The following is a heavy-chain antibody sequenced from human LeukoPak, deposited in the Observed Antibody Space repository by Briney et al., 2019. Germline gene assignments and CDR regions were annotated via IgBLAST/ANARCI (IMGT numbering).Heavy chain of an antibody. D-gene: IGHD6-13*01. Sequence: ASVKVSCKVSGYALTELSMHWVRQAPGKGLEWMGGFDPEDGETIYAQKFQGRVTMTEDTSTDTAYMELSSLRSEDTAVYYCATAPLAAAGRFDYWGQGTLVTVSS. CDR2: FDPEDGET. J-gene: IGHJ4*02. CDR1: GYALTELS. V-gene: IGHV1-24*01. CDR3: ATAPLAAAGRFDY.